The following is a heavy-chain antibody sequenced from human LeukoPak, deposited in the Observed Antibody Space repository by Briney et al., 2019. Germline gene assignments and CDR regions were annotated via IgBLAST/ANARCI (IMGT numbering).Heavy chain of an antibody. D-gene: IGHD1-1*01. CDR2: INPSGGST. V-gene: IGHV1-46*01. Sequence: ASVKVSCKASGYTFTSYYMHWVRQAPGQGLEWMGIINPSGGSTSYAQKFQGRVTMTRDTSTSTVYMELCSLRSEDTAVYYCARDRWDWNDSVNWFDPWGQGTLVTVSS. CDR1: GYTFTSYY. J-gene: IGHJ5*02. CDR3: ARDRWDWNDSVNWFDP.